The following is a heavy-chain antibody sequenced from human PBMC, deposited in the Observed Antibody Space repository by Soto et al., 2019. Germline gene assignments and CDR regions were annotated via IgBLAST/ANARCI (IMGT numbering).Heavy chain of an antibody. Sequence: QVHLQESGPGLVKPSETLSLTCIVSGDSLNSDAFYWTWIRQPPGKELEWIGNIYYSGSTNYNPSLNSRITISLDTSRNQFSLQLNSVTSADTAMSFCARPNWHDGSFGAFNSWGQGTIVSVAA. D-gene: IGHD1-20*01. V-gene: IGHV4-61*08. CDR3: ARPNWHDGSFGAFNS. J-gene: IGHJ3*02. CDR1: GDSLNSDAFY. CDR2: IYYSGST.